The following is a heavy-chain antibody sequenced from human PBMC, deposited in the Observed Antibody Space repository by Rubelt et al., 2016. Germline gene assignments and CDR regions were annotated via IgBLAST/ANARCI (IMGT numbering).Heavy chain of an antibody. CDR3: ARDLVCSGGSCYSSYYYYGMDV. V-gene: IGHV3-33*01. CDR1: SYA. J-gene: IGHJ6*02. Sequence: SYAMHWVRQAPGKGLEWVAVIWYDGSNKYYADSVKGRFTISRDNSKNTLYLQMNSLRAEDTAVYYCARDLVCSGGSCYSSYYYYGMDVWDQGTTVTVSS. D-gene: IGHD2-15*01. CDR2: IWYDGSNK.